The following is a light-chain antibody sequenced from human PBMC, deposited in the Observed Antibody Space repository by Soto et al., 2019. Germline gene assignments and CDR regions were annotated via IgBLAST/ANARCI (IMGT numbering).Light chain of an antibody. Sequence: LQMTQSPSTLSASVGDTVTITCRASQSINSGLAWYQQKPGRAPKLLIYKASSLESGVPSRFSGSGYGLEFTLTISRLLPEDFATYYCQQYNHLSTFGQGTKVEIK. CDR2: KAS. CDR3: QQYNHLST. CDR1: QSINSG. V-gene: IGKV1-5*03. J-gene: IGKJ1*01.